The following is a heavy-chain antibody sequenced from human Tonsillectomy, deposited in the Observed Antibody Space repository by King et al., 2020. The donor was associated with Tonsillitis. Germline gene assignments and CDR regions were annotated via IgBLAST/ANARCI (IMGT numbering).Heavy chain of an antibody. V-gene: IGHV3-23*03. D-gene: IGHD3-10*01. CDR1: GFTFSSYA. CDR3: AKDGGRDYYGSGSPFDY. J-gene: IGHJ4*02. CDR2: IYSGGSST. Sequence: DVQLVESGRGLVQPGESLRLSCAASGFTFSSYAMSWVRQAPGKGLEWVPVIYSGGSSTYYADSVKGRFTISRDNSKNTLYLQMNSLRAEDTAVYYCAKDGGRDYYGSGSPFDYWGQGTLVTVSS.